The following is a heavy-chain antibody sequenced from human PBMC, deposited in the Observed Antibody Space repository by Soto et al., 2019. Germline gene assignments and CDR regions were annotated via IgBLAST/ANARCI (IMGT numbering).Heavy chain of an antibody. Sequence: GGSLSLSCSASGFTFSNYAMSWVRQAPGKGLEWVAAISCNGGSKYYADSVKGRFTISRDNSKNTLYLQMNSLRAEDTAVYYCASSHTVTTDYWGQGTLVTVSS. CDR3: ASSHTVTTDY. CDR1: GFTFSNYA. J-gene: IGHJ4*02. D-gene: IGHD4-17*01. V-gene: IGHV3-23*01. CDR2: ISCNGGSK.